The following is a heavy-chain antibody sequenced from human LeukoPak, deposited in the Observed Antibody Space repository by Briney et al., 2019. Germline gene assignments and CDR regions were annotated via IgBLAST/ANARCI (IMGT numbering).Heavy chain of an antibody. V-gene: IGHV3-74*01. D-gene: IGHD3-10*01. CDR1: GFTFNIYW. CDR2: INGDGSST. Sequence: PGGSLRLSCAASGFTFNIYWMHWVRQAPGKGLVWVSRINGDGSSTSSADSVKGRFTISRDNAKNTRYLQMNGLGAEDTAVYYCARDRADAFDIWGQGTMVTVSS. CDR3: ARDRADAFDI. J-gene: IGHJ3*02.